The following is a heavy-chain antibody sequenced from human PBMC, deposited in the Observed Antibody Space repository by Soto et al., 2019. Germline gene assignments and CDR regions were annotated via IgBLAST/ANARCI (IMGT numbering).Heavy chain of an antibody. CDR3: ARYYYDSSGYDGMDV. Sequence: GGSLRLSCAAFGFKISSSSMNWVRQAPGRGLEWGAYISDSGSNTLYADSVKGRFTVSRDTAKNSLYLQMSGLRDEDRAVYDCARYYYDSSGYDGMDVWGQGTTVTVSS. D-gene: IGHD3-22*01. CDR2: ISDSGSNT. V-gene: IGHV3-48*02. CDR1: GFKISSSS. J-gene: IGHJ6*02.